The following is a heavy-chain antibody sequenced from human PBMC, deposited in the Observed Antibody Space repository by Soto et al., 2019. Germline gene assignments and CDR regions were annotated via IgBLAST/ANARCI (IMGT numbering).Heavy chain of an antibody. CDR3: AKALIDQNSSGWLNGFDI. Sequence: GASVKVSCKTSGYTFTAYYIHWVRQAPGQGLEWMGCVNPNSGGTTYGQNFKGWVTMTRDTSISTAYLELNRLRSDDTAIYYCAKALIDQNSSGWLNGFDIWGQGTMVTVSS. CDR2: VNPNSGGT. CDR1: GYTFTAYY. D-gene: IGHD6-19*01. J-gene: IGHJ3*02. V-gene: IGHV1-2*04.